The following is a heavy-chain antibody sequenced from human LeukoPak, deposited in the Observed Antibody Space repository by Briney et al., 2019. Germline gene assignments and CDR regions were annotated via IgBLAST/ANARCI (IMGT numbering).Heavy chain of an antibody. V-gene: IGHV4-34*01. CDR3: ARGPRQNSSFYV. D-gene: IGHD6-19*01. Sequence: SETLSLTYAVYGGSFSGYYWSWIRQPPGKGLEWIGEINHSGSTNYNPSLKSRVTISVDTSKNQFSLKLSSVTAADTAVYYCARGPRQNSSFYVWGQGTLVNVSS. CDR2: INHSGST. CDR1: GGSFSGYY. J-gene: IGHJ4*02.